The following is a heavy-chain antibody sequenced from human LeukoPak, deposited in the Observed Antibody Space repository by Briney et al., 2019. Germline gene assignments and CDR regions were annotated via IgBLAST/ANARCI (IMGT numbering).Heavy chain of an antibody. J-gene: IGHJ4*02. CDR2: ISSDSRTI. Sequence: GGSLRLSCAASGFTFDDYGMNWVRQAPGKGLEWVSYISSDSRTIYYADSVKGRFTISRDNAKNSLYLQMKSLRDEDTAVYYCARYGSGTSYITNYFDYWGQGTLVTVSS. V-gene: IGHV3-48*02. CDR3: ARYGSGTSYITNYFDY. D-gene: IGHD3-10*01. CDR1: GFTFDDYG.